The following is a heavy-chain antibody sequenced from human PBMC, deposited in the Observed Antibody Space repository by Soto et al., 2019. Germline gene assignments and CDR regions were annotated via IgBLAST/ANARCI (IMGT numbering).Heavy chain of an antibody. CDR1: GFTFSSYA. D-gene: IGHD6-13*01. CDR3: AKGTAAAGTLLAY. CDR2: ITCGGGST. Sequence: SGGSLRLSCAASGFTFSSYAMSWVRQAPGKGLEWVAAITCGGGSTYYADSVKGRFTISRDNSKNTLYLQMNSLRAEDTAVYYCAKGTAAAGTLLAYWGQGTLVTVSS. J-gene: IGHJ4*02. V-gene: IGHV3-23*01.